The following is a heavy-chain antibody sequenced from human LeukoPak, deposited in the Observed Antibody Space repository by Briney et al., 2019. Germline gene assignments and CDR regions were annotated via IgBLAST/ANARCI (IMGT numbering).Heavy chain of an antibody. CDR1: GFTFSSYG. V-gene: IGHV3-33*01. Sequence: GRSLRLSCAASGFTFSSYGMHWVRQAPGKGLEWVAVIWYDGSNKYYADSVKGRFTISRDNSKNTLYLQMNSLRAEATAVYYCARDPNRFPIRGAFDIWGQGTMVTVSS. D-gene: IGHD1-14*01. CDR3: ARDPNRFPIRGAFDI. CDR2: IWYDGSNK. J-gene: IGHJ3*02.